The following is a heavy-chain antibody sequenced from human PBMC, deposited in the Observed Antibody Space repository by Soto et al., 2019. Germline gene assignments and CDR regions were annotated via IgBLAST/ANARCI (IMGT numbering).Heavy chain of an antibody. D-gene: IGHD4-17*01. CDR1: GGSISSGGYS. CDR2: IYHSGST. V-gene: IGHV4-30-2*01. Sequence: QLQLQESGSGLVKPSQTLSLTCAVSGGSISSGGYSWSWIRQPPGKGLEWIGYIYHSGSTYYNPSLKSRVTISVDRSKNQFSLKLSSVTAADTAVYYCARVVRSTVTTYYFDYWGQGTLVTVSS. CDR3: ARVVRSTVTTYYFDY. J-gene: IGHJ4*02.